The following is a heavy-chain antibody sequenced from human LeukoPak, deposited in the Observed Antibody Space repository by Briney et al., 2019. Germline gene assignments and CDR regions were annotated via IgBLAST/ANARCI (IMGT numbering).Heavy chain of an antibody. CDR3: AKDKNIVATGPFDY. V-gene: IGHV3-9*01. D-gene: IGHD5-12*01. CDR1: GFTFDDYA. J-gene: IGHJ4*02. Sequence: GGSLRLSCAASGFTFDDYAMHWVRQAPGKGLEWVSGISWNSGSIGYADSVKGRFTISRDNAKNSLYLQMNSLRAEDTALYYCAKDKNIVATGPFDYWGQGTLVTVSS. CDR2: ISWNSGSI.